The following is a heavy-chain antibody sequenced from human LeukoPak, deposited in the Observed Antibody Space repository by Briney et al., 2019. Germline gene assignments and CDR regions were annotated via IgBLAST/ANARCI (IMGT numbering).Heavy chain of an antibody. CDR2: VSAYNGVT. D-gene: IGHD3-10*01. CDR3: ARDQLRYYGSGSYYSDMDV. J-gene: IGHJ6*02. CDR1: GYTFTSYA. Sequence: ASVKVSCKASGYTFTSYAVRWVRQAPGQGLEWMGWVSAYNGVTNYAQKFQGRVTMTTDTSTTTGYMELRSLRFDDTAVYYCARDQLRYYGSGSYYSDMDVWGQGTTVTVSS. V-gene: IGHV1-18*01.